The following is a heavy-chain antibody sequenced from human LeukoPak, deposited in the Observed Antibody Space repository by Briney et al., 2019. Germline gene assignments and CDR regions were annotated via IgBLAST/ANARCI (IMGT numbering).Heavy chain of an antibody. Sequence: GGSLRLSCAASGFTFGDHIMNWVRQLPGMRLEWVAYVSGSGSTVYYADSVKGRFTVSRDNGKSPLYLQMNSLRVEDTALYYCVRQFASWGQGTLVTVSS. CDR2: VSGSGSTV. J-gene: IGHJ4*02. CDR1: GFTFGDHI. V-gene: IGHV3-48*01. CDR3: VRQFAS.